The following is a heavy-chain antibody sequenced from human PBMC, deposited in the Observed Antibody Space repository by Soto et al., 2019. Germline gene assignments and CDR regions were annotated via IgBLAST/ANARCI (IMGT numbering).Heavy chain of an antibody. CDR1: GYTFTSYG. CDR3: ARPLYCSSSGVFSTQDYYGMDV. CDR2: ISAYNGNT. D-gene: IGHD6-6*01. J-gene: IGHJ6*02. V-gene: IGHV1-18*01. Sequence: QVQLVQSGAEVKKPGASVKVSCKASGYTFTSYGISWVRQAPGQGLEWMGWISAYNGNTNYAQKLQGRVTMTTDTSKSTAYMELRSRRSDDTAVYYCARPLYCSSSGVFSTQDYYGMDVWGQGTTVTVSS.